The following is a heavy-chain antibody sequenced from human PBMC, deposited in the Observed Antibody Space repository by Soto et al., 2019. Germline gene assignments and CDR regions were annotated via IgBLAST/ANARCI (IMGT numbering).Heavy chain of an antibody. D-gene: IGHD6-13*01. CDR1: GGSVSSGSYY. J-gene: IGHJ4*02. CDR3: ARGWAGSYSSSWYY. Sequence: QVQLQESGPGLVKPSETLSLTCTVSGGSVSSGSYYWSWIRQPPGKGLEWIGYIYYSGSTNYNPSVKSRVTISVDTSKNHFSLKLSSVTAADTAVHYCARGWAGSYSSSWYYWGQGTLVTVSS. CDR2: IYYSGST. V-gene: IGHV4-61*03.